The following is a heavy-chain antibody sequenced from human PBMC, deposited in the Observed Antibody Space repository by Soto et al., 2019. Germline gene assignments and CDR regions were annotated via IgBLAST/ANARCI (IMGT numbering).Heavy chain of an antibody. CDR1: GGPFNTFG. CDR2: IIPKYGTT. CDR3: ARTRQRRPVFYVDY. D-gene: IGHD2-2*01. Sequence: QVQLMQSGAEVTKPGSSVKVSCKASGGPFNTFGIIWVRQAPGQGLEWMGGIIPKYGTTNYARRFQGRVTITADESTTTAYLELSSLRHYDTAIYYCARTRQRRPVFYVDYWGQGTPISVTS. J-gene: IGHJ4*02. V-gene: IGHV1-69*01.